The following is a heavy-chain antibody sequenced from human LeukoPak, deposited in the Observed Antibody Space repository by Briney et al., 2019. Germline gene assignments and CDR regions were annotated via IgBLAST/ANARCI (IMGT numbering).Heavy chain of an antibody. CDR2: ISGSGAST. Sequence: GGSLRLSCAASGFTFSSFAMSWVRQAPGKGREWVSAISGSGASTYYADTVKGRFTISRDHSKNTLYLQMNSLRAEDTAVYYCAKGVGATGGHYFDYWGQGTLVTVSS. CDR1: GFTFSSFA. D-gene: IGHD1-26*01. J-gene: IGHJ4*02. V-gene: IGHV3-23*01. CDR3: AKGVGATGGHYFDY.